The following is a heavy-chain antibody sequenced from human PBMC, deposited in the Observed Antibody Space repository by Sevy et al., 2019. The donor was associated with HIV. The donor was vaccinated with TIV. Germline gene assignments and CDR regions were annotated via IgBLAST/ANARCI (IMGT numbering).Heavy chain of an antibody. CDR1: GFTFSDYW. CDR2: IKQDGSEK. V-gene: IGHV3-7*01. CDR3: ARDLPVPSYYYDSSGYFDY. D-gene: IGHD3-22*01. Sequence: GGSLRLSCAASGFTFSDYWMSWVRQATGKGLEWVANIKQDGSEKYYVDSVKGRFTISRDNAKNSLYLQMNSLRAEDTAVYYCARDLPVPSYYYDSSGYFDYWGQGTLVTVSS. J-gene: IGHJ4*02.